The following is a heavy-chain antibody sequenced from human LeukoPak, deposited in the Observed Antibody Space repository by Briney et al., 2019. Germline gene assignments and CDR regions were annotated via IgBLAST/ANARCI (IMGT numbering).Heavy chain of an antibody. Sequence: SETLSLTCAVYGGSFSGYYWGWIRQPPGKGLEWIGEINHSGSTNYNPSLKSRVTISVDTSKNQFSLKLSSVTAADTAVYYCARAFPIVVVPAAIVGYYFDYWGQGTLVTVSS. CDR1: GGSFSGYY. J-gene: IGHJ4*02. V-gene: IGHV4-34*01. CDR3: ARAFPIVVVPAAIVGYYFDY. D-gene: IGHD2-2*01. CDR2: INHSGST.